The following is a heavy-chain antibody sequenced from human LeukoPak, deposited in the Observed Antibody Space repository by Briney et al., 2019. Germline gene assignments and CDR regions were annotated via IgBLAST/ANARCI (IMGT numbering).Heavy chain of an antibody. CDR1: GGSFSGYY. Sequence: SETLSLTCAVYGGSFSGYYWSWIRQPPGKGLEWIGEINHSGSTNYNPSLKSRVTISVDTSKNQFSLKLSSVTAADTAVYYCAGPSLGQFDPWGQGTLVTVSS. V-gene: IGHV4-34*01. CDR2: INHSGST. J-gene: IGHJ5*02. D-gene: IGHD3-16*02. CDR3: AGPSLGQFDP.